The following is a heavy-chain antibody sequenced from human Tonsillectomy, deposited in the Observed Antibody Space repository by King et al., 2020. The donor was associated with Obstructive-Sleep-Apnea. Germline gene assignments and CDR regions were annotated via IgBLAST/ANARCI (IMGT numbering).Heavy chain of an antibody. Sequence: VQLVQSGGGVVQPGTSLRLSCAASGFTFRSYAMHWVRQDPGKGLEWVAVIRYDGNSKGYAVSVKGRFTISRDNSKNMLYLQMNGLRAEDTAVYYCVKEGGYNSGQNAFDIWGQGTMVTVSS. CDR2: IRYDGNSK. V-gene: IGHV3-30*02. J-gene: IGHJ3*02. CDR3: VKEGGYNSGQNAFDI. D-gene: IGHD6-19*01. CDR1: GFTFRSYA.